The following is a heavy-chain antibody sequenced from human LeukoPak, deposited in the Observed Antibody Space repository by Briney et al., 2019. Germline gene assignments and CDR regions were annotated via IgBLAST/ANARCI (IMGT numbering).Heavy chain of an antibody. V-gene: IGHV3-49*03. CDR3: TRDRGYYL. Sequence: GGSLRLSCTASGFTPGDYAMSGFRQAPGKGLEWVGVIRSKAYGGTTEYAASVKGRFTISRDDCKSIAYLQMNSLKTEDTAVYYCTRDRGYYLWGQGTLVTVSS. CDR1: GFTPGDYA. CDR2: IRSKAYGGTT. J-gene: IGHJ5*02. D-gene: IGHD3-22*01.